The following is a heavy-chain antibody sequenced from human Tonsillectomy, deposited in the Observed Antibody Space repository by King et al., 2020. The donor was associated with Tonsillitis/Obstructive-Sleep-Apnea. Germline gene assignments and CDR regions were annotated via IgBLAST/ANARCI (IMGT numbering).Heavy chain of an antibody. CDR3: ARDIVLEAGGNAFDI. J-gene: IGHJ3*02. CDR2: IYYSGSP. Sequence: VQLQESGPGLVKPSETLSLTCTVSGGSISSYYWSWIRQPPGKGLEWIGYIYYSGSPNYNPSLKSRVTISVDTSKKQFSLKLSSVTAADTAVYYCARDIVLEAGGNAFDIWGHGTMVTVSS. CDR1: GGSISSYY. D-gene: IGHD2-21*01. V-gene: IGHV4-59*01.